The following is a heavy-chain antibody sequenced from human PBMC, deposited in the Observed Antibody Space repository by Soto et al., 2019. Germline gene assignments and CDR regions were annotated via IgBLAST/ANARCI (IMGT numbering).Heavy chain of an antibody. J-gene: IGHJ3*02. CDR1: GGTFSSYA. D-gene: IGHD2-15*01. CDR2: IIPIFGTA. Sequence: SVKVSCKASGGTFSSYAISWVRQAPGQGLEWMGGIIPIFGTANYAQKFQGRVTITADESTSTAYMELSSLRSEDTAVYYCASYGFESVVVVAATPRGAFDIWGQGTMVTVSS. CDR3: ASYGFESVVVVAATPRGAFDI. V-gene: IGHV1-69*13.